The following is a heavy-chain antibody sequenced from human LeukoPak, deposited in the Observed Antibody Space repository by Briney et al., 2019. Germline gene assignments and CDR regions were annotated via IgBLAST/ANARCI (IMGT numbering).Heavy chain of an antibody. J-gene: IGHJ4*02. CDR3: AREGGGFDY. CDR2: ICYSGST. CDR1: GGSISSYY. D-gene: IGHD3-16*01. V-gene: IGHV4-59*01. Sequence: SETLSLTCTVSGGSISSYYWSWIRQPPGKGLEWIGYICYSGSTNYNPSLKSRVTISVDTSKNQFSLKLSSVTAADTAVYYCAREGGGFDYWGQGTLVTVSS.